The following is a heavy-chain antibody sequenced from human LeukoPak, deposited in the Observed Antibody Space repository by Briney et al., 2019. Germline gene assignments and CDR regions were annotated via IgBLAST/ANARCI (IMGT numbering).Heavy chain of an antibody. Sequence: SGGSLRRSCAASGFTFSSYGMHWVRQAPGKGLEWVAFIRYDGSNKYYADSVKGRFTISRDNSKNTLYLQMNSLRAEDTAVYYCAKDYCSSTSCYNNYFDYWGQGTLVTVPS. J-gene: IGHJ4*02. CDR2: IRYDGSNK. V-gene: IGHV3-30*02. CDR3: AKDYCSSTSCYNNYFDY. D-gene: IGHD2-2*02. CDR1: GFTFSSYG.